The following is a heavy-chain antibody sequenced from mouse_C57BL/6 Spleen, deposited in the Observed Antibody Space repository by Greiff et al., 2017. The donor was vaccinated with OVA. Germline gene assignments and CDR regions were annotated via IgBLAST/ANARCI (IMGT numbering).Heavy chain of an antibody. J-gene: IGHJ2*01. CDR3: AREDYGSSYGYFDY. Sequence: QVQLKESGAELVRPGASVTMSCKASGYTFTSYNMHWVKQTPRQGLEWIGAIYPGNGDTSYNQKFKGKATLTVDKSSSTAYMQLSSLTSEDSAVYFCAREDYGSSYGYFDYWGQGTTLTVSS. V-gene: IGHV1-12*01. CDR1: GYTFTSYN. CDR2: IYPGNGDT. D-gene: IGHD1-1*01.